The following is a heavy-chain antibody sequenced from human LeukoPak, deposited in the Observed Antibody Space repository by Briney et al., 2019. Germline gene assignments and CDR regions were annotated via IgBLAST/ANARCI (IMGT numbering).Heavy chain of an antibody. Sequence: SETLSLTCTVSGGSISSGDYYWSWIRQPPGKGLEWIGYIYYSGSTYYNPSLKSRVTISVDTSKNQFSLKLSSVTAADTAVYYCASSGRHCTSTSCQINYWGQGTLVTVSS. CDR2: IYYSGST. CDR3: ASSGRHCTSTSCQINY. D-gene: IGHD2-2*01. V-gene: IGHV4-30-4*08. CDR1: GGSISSGDYY. J-gene: IGHJ4*02.